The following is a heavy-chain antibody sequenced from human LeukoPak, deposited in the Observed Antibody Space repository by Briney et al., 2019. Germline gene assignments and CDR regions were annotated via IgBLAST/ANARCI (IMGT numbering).Heavy chain of an antibody. Sequence: GGSLRLSCAASGFTFSSYAMHWVRQAPGKGLEWVAVISYEGSNKYYADSVKGRFTISRDNSKNTLYLQMNSLRAEDTAVYYCAKGNYYDNSGYPEYFQNWGQGTLVTVSS. V-gene: IGHV3-30*01. CDR3: AKGNYYDNSGYPEYFQN. J-gene: IGHJ1*01. D-gene: IGHD3-22*01. CDR2: ISYEGSNK. CDR1: GFTFSSYA.